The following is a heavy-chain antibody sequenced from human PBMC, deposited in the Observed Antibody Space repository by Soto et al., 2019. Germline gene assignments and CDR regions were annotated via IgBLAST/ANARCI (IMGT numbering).Heavy chain of an antibody. D-gene: IGHD3-16*01. CDR1: GFTFSSYW. V-gene: IGHV3-74*01. Sequence: GGSLRLSCAASGFTFSSYWMYWVRQAPGKGLEWVSRIEGDGSSTTSADSVKGRFTVSRDDARNTLYLQMSSLRADDTAIYYCAREGLDTAGFFDVWGQGTMVTVSS. CDR2: IEGDGSST. J-gene: IGHJ3*01. CDR3: AREGLDTAGFFDV.